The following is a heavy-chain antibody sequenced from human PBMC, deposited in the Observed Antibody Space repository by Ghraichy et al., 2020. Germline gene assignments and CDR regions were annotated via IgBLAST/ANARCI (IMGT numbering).Heavy chain of an antibody. Sequence: GASLRLSCAASGFTFSSYWMSWVRQAPGKGLEWVANMKQDGSETWYAVSVKGRFTISRDNAKNSLYLQMNSLRAEDTAVYYCARDGPGTYDYWGQGTLVTVSS. CDR3: ARDGPGTYDY. J-gene: IGHJ4*02. D-gene: IGHD1-7*01. V-gene: IGHV3-7*01. CDR1: GFTFSSYW. CDR2: MKQDGSET.